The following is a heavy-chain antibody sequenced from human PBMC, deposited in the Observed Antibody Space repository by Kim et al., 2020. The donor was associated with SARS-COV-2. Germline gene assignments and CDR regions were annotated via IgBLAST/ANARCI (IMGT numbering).Heavy chain of an antibody. CDR2: IRSKANSYAT. Sequence: GGSLRLSCAASGFSFSDSAMHWVRQASGKGLEWVGRIRSKANSYATTYAASVKGRFTISRDDSKNAAYLQMNSLKTEATAVYYCTSVPGTALAFWDAYDNWGQGTMVTVSS. CDR1: GFSFSDSA. V-gene: IGHV3-73*01. J-gene: IGHJ3*02. D-gene: IGHD3-3*02. CDR3: TSVPGTALAFWDAYDN.